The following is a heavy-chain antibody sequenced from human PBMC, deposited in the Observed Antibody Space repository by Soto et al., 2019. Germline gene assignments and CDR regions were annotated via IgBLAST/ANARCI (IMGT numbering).Heavy chain of an antibody. CDR2: IHWNDDN. J-gene: IGHJ4*02. V-gene: IGHV2-5*01. CDR1: GFSLTTGRVG. CDR3: THRLVGSGQGY. Sequence: QITLEETGPTLVKPTQTLTLTCTFSGFSLTTGRVGVGWIRQPPGKALEWLAVIHWNDDNHYSPSLKSRLTXTRXTSKTQVVLTLTNMDPVDTATYYCTHRLVGSGQGYWGQGTLVTVSS. D-gene: IGHD2-15*01.